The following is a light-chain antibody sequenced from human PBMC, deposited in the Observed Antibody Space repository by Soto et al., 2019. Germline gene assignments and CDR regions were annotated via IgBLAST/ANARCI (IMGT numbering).Light chain of an antibody. Sequence: DIQMTQSPSTLSASVGDRVTVTCRASQSISSWLAWYQQKAGKAPKLLIYKASALESGVPSRFSGSGSGTEFTLTTSSLQPDDFATYYCQQYNSYSLTFGGGTKVDIK. J-gene: IGKJ4*01. CDR2: KAS. CDR1: QSISSW. CDR3: QQYNSYSLT. V-gene: IGKV1-5*03.